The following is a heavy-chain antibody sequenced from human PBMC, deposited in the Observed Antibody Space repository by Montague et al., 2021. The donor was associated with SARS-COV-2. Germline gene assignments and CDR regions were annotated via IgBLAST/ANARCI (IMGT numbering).Heavy chain of an antibody. D-gene: IGHD5-12*01. J-gene: IGHJ4*02. V-gene: IGHV3-7*04. CDR3: ARGGGSYDY. CDR1: GLTFSVYW. CDR2: IKGDGSEK. Sequence: SLRLSCAASGLTFSVYWMSWVRQAPGKGLEWVANIKGDGSEKYYVGSVKGRFTISRDNAKNSLYLQMNSLRAEDTAVYYCARGGGSYDYWGQGTLVTVSS.